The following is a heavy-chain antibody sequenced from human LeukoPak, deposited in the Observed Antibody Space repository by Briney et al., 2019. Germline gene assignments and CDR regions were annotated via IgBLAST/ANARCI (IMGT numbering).Heavy chain of an antibody. Sequence: PSETLSLTCTVSGGSISSGDYYWSWIRQPPGKGLEWMGYIYYSGSTYYNPSLKSRVTISVDTSKNQFSLKLSSVTAADTAVYYCARVHQLLSYYFDYWGQGTLVTVSS. J-gene: IGHJ4*02. CDR2: IYYSGST. V-gene: IGHV4-30-4*08. D-gene: IGHD2-2*01. CDR1: GGSISSGDYY. CDR3: ARVHQLLSYYFDY.